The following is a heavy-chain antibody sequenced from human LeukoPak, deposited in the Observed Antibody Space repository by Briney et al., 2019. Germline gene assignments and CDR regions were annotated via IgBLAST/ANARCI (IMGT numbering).Heavy chain of an antibody. Sequence: GGSLRLSCAASGFTSSSYSMNWVRQAPGKGLEWVSSISSSSSYIYYADSVKGRFTISRDNAKNSLHLQMNSLRAEDTAVYYCARDSGALLWFGEAAVTTGYMDVWGKGTTVTVSS. D-gene: IGHD3-10*01. CDR2: ISSSSSYI. CDR1: GFTSSSYS. CDR3: ARDSGALLWFGEAAVTTGYMDV. V-gene: IGHV3-21*01. J-gene: IGHJ6*03.